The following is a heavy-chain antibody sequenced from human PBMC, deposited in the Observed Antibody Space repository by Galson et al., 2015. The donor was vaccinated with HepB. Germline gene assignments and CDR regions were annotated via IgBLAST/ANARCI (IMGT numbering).Heavy chain of an antibody. CDR1: GFTFSSYA. D-gene: IGHD2-2*01. V-gene: IGHV3-30*04. Sequence: SLRLSCAASGFTFSSYAMHWVRQAPGKGLEWVAVISYDGSNKYYADSVKGRFTISRDNSKNTLYLQMNSLRAEDTAVYYCASGRGCSSTSCYRYFQHWGQGTLVTASS. J-gene: IGHJ1*01. CDR3: ASGRGCSSTSCYRYFQH. CDR2: ISYDGSNK.